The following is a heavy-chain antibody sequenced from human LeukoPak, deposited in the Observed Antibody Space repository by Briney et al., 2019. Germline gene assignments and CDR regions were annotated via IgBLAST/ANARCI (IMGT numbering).Heavy chain of an antibody. CDR1: GFTFSDYY. CDR2: ISSGGSTI. CDR3: ARVAEAAAFDS. D-gene: IGHD6-13*01. V-gene: IGHV3-11*04. J-gene: IGHJ4*02. Sequence: GGSLRLSCAASGFTFSDYYMSWMRQVPGKGLEWVSYISSGGSTIYYADSVKGRFTISRDNSKNTLYLQMNSLKPEDTAVYYCARVAEAAAFDSWGQGNLVTVSS.